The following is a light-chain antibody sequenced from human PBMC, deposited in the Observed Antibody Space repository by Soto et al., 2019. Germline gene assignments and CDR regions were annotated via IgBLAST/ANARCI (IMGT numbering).Light chain of an antibody. CDR3: LQSLQFPLT. J-gene: IGKJ4*01. CDR2: EVS. Sequence: EIVMTQTPLSLSVTPGQSASISCRSSQTLLHSNGKSYLYWYLQKAGQAPQLLIYEVSKRFSGVPDRFSGRGAGTDFTLRISRVEAEDVGVYYCLQSLQFPLTFGGGTKVEIK. V-gene: IGKV2D-29*01. CDR1: QTLLHSNGKSY.